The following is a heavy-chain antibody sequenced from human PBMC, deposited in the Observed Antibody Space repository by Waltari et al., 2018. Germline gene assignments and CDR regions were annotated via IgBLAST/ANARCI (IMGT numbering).Heavy chain of an antibody. D-gene: IGHD1-26*01. V-gene: IGHV1-3*01. J-gene: IGHJ4*02. CDR1: GYTFTSYA. Sequence: QVQLVQSGAEVKKPGASVKVSCKASGYTFTSYAMHWVRQAPGQRLEWMGWINAGDGNTKYSQKFQGRVTITADTSTDTAYMELSSLGSEDTAVYYCATWGSGSYYDYWGQGTLVTVSS. CDR2: INAGDGNT. CDR3: ATWGSGSYYDY.